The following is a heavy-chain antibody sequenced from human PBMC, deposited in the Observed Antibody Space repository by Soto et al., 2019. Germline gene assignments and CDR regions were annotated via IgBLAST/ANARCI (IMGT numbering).Heavy chain of an antibody. J-gene: IGHJ6*02. CDR3: AREGVAPYYYYGMDV. V-gene: IGHV1-18*01. CDR2: ISSYNGDT. D-gene: IGHD5-12*01. CDR1: GYTFTRSG. Sequence: QVQLVQSGAEVKKPGASVKVSCKASGYTFTRSGISWVRQAPGQGPEWMGWISSYNGDTNYAQTFQGRVNMTTYTSTSTAYMELRSLRSDDTAVYYCAREGVAPYYYYGMDVWGQGTPVTVSS.